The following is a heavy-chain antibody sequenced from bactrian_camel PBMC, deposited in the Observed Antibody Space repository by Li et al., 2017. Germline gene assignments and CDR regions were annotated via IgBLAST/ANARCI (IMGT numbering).Heavy chain of an antibody. V-gene: IGHV3S63*01. D-gene: IGHD1*01. J-gene: IGHJ4*01. CDR1: TYNSPC. Sequence: HVQLVESGGGSVQAGGSLRLSCVYTYNSPCIGWFRQVPGKAGEGVACISENDNINYADSVKGRFTISRDNAKNTVYLQMNSLRPEDTGVYWCVMWQAGTAVPAGLKAYWGQGTQVTVS. CDR2: ISENDNI. CDR3: VMWQAGTAVPAGLKAY.